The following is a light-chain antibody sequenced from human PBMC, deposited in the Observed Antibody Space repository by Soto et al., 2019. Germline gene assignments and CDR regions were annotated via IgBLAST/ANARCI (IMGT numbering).Light chain of an antibody. Sequence: QSALTQPASVSGSPGQSITISCTGTSSDVGGFNFVSWYQQPPGKAPKLMIYDVSHRPSGVFNRFSGSKSGNTASLTISGLQAEDEGDYYCSSYTTSSTIVFGTGTRPPS. J-gene: IGLJ1*01. V-gene: IGLV2-14*01. CDR3: SSYTTSSTIV. CDR2: DVS. CDR1: SSDVGGFNF.